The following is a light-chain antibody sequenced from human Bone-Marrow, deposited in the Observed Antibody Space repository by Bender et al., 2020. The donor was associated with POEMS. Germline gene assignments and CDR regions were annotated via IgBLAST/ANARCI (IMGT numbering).Light chain of an antibody. CDR1: NIASKS. CDR3: QVWDSSDDHWV. J-gene: IGLJ3*02. V-gene: IGLV3-21*02. Sequence: YVVTQPPSLSVAPGETARIPCGGDNIASKSVHWYQQKPGQAPLVVVYDDNERPSGIPERFSGSNSGSTATLTISRVEGGDEADYYCQVWDSSDDHWVFGGGTKLTVL. CDR2: DDN.